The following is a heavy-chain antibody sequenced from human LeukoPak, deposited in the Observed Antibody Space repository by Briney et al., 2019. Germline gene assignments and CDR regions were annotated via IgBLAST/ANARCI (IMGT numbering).Heavy chain of an antibody. V-gene: IGHV3-21*01. J-gene: IGHJ4*02. CDR2: ISSSSSYI. CDR1: GGSISSHF. D-gene: IGHD6-6*01. Sequence: ETLSLTCTVSGGSISSHFWSWVRQAPGKGLEWVSSISSSSSYIYYADSVKGRFTISRDNAKNSLYLQMNSLRAGDTAVYYCASQGGNTIAARLFDYFDYWGQGTLVTVSS. CDR3: ASQGGNTIAARLFDYFDY.